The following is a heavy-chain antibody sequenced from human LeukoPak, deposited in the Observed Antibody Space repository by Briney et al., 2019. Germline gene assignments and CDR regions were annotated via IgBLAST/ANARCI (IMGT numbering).Heavy chain of an antibody. CDR2: IYSGGST. Sequence: GGSLRLSCAASGFTVSSNYMSWVRQAPGKGLEWVSVIYSGGSTYYADSVKGRFTISRDNSKNTLYLQMNSLRAEDTAVYYCARDISGIYGATQYDAFDIWGQGTMVTVSS. V-gene: IGHV3-53*01. CDR1: GFTVSSNY. J-gene: IGHJ3*02. D-gene: IGHD1-14*01. CDR3: ARDISGIYGATQYDAFDI.